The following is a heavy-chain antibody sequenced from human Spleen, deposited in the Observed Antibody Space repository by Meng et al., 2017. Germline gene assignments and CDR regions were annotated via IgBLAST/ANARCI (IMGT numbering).Heavy chain of an antibody. Sequence: EVPVVESGGGLVQPGGSLRLSCEASGFTFSDYWMHWVRQAPGKGLLWVSRINEDGTSTTYADSVKGRFSISRDNAKNTVFLQMNSLRADDTAVYYCAGGGNWFNPWGQGTLVTVSS. CDR3: AGGGNWFNP. J-gene: IGHJ5*02. D-gene: IGHD3-16*01. CDR2: INEDGTST. CDR1: GFTFSDYW. V-gene: IGHV3-74*03.